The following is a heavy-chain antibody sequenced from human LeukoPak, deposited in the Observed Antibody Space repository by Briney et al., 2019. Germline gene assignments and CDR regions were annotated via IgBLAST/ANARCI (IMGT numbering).Heavy chain of an antibody. Sequence: SETLSLTCAVSGGSISSGGYSWSWIRQPPGKGLEWIGYIYHSGGTYYNPSLKSRVTISVDRSKNQFSLKLSSVTAADTAVYYCARATYYYDSSGDAFDIWGQGTMVTVSS. V-gene: IGHV4-30-2*01. J-gene: IGHJ3*02. D-gene: IGHD3-22*01. CDR2: IYHSGGT. CDR3: ARATYYYDSSGDAFDI. CDR1: GGSISSGGYS.